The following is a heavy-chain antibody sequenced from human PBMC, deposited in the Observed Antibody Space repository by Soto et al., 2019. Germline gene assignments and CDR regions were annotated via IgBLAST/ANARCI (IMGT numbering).Heavy chain of an antibody. CDR1: GYTFTSYD. J-gene: IGHJ5*02. D-gene: IGHD4-17*01. V-gene: IGHV1-8*01. CDR2: TNPNSGNT. Sequence: QVQLVQSGAEVKKPGASVKVSCKASGYTFTSYDINWVRQATGQGLEYLGWTNPNSGNTGYVQKFKGRVTMTRDTSISTAYMELSSLRSEDTAVYFCARGVKYGAYSRWFDPWGQGTLVTVSS. CDR3: ARGVKYGAYSRWFDP.